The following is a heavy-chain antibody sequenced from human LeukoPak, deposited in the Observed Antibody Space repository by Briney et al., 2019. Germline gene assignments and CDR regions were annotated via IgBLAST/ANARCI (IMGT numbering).Heavy chain of an antibody. D-gene: IGHD3-22*01. CDR2: ISSSGSSI. J-gene: IGHJ6*03. CDR3: AKSFLGFYYDSSSYLSPYYYYMDV. Sequence: PGGSLRLSCAASGFTFSSYEMNWVRQAPGKGLEWVSYISSSGSSIYSADSVKGRFTISRDNSKNTLYLQMNSLRAEDTAVYFCAKSFLGFYYDSSSYLSPYYYYMDVWGKGTTVTISS. CDR1: GFTFSSYE. V-gene: IGHV3-48*03.